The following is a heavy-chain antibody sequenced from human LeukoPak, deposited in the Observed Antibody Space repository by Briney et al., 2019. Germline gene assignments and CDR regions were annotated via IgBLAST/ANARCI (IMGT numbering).Heavy chain of an antibody. CDR1: GFTFSNYA. J-gene: IGHJ4*02. D-gene: IGHD3-10*01. CDR2: ISDSGGAT. CDR3: ADYGSGSYIFDF. V-gene: IGHV3-23*01. Sequence: AGGSLRLSCAASGFTFSNYALSWVRQAPGKGLEWVSGISDSGGATYYADSVKGRFTISRDNSKNTLYLHMNSLRAEDTAVYYCADYGSGSYIFDFWGQGTLVTVSS.